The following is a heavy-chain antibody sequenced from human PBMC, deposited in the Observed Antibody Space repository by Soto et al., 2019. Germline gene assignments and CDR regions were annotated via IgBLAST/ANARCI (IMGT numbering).Heavy chain of an antibody. CDR2: IMPVYGTT. Sequence: QVQLVQSGAELKKPGSSVKVSCKSSGGTFSNHEISWVRQVPGQGLEWLGGIMPVYGTTDIAQRFRGRDTITWDEGTATAFMERGRLTYEDTAVYFCARAHAPMAVAQYYFYYWGQGPCSPSPQ. V-gene: IGHV1-69*01. CDR3: ARAHAPMAVAQYYFYY. CDR1: GGTFSNHE. D-gene: IGHD6-19*01. J-gene: IGHJ4*02.